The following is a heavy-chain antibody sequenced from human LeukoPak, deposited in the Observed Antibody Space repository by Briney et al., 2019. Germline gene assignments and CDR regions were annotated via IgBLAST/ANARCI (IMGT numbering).Heavy chain of an antibody. CDR1: GDSISSSSSY. CDR3: ARQTGSGLFILP. J-gene: IGHJ4*02. V-gene: IGHV4-39*01. D-gene: IGHD3/OR15-3a*01. CDR2: IYYSGNT. Sequence: SETLSLTCTVSGDSISSSSSYWGWIRQPPGEGLEWIGSIYYSGNTYYNASLKSQVSISIDTSKNQFSLRLTSVTAADTAVYYCARQTGSGLFILPGGQGTLVTVSS.